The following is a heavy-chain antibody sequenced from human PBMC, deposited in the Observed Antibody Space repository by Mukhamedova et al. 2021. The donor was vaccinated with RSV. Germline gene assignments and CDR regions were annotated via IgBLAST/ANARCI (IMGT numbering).Heavy chain of an antibody. CDR3: AGGRYCSSTSCSYGMDV. Sequence: STWDNPSLKSRVTISVDTSKNQFSLKLSSVTAADTAVYYCAGGRYCSSTSCSYGMDVWGQGTTVTVSS. V-gene: IGHV4-30-2*04. D-gene: IGHD2-2*01. J-gene: IGHJ6*02. CDR2: ST.